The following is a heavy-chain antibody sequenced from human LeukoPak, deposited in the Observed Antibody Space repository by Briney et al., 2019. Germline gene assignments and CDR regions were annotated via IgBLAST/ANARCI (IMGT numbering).Heavy chain of an antibody. CDR3: ASPSGSYGMRYYYMDV. J-gene: IGHJ6*03. CDR2: ISSSSSYI. V-gene: IGHV3-21*01. CDR1: GFTFSSYS. Sequence: GGSLRLSCAASGFTFSSYSMNWVRQAPGKGLEWVSSISSSSSYIYYADSVKGRFTISRDNAKNSLYLQMNSLRAEDTAVYYCASPSGSYGMRYYYMDVWGKGTTVTVSS. D-gene: IGHD1-26*01.